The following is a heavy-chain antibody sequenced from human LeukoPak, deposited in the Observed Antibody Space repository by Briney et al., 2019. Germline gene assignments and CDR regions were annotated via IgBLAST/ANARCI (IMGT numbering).Heavy chain of an antibody. CDR1: GYTFTSYT. CDR2: INTNTGNP. Sequence: GASVKVSCKASGYTFTSYTMNWVRQAPGQGLEWMGWINTNTGNPTYAQGFTGRFVFSLDTSVSTAYLQISSLKAEDTAVYYCARTIDRYCSGGSCYWGSWGQGTLVTVSS. J-gene: IGHJ5*02. D-gene: IGHD2-15*01. CDR3: ARTIDRYCSGGSCYWGS. V-gene: IGHV7-4-1*02.